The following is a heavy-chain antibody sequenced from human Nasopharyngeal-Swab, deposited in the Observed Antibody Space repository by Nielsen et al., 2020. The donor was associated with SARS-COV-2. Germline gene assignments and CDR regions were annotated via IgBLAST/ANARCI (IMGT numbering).Heavy chain of an antibody. J-gene: IGHJ4*02. V-gene: IGHV4-59*13. CDR3: ARGFDY. Sequence: SETLSLTCTVSGGSISSYYWSWIRQPPGKGLAWIGYIYYSGSTTYNPSLKSRFTISVDTSKNQFSLKLSSVTAADTAVYYCARGFDYWGQGTLVTVSS. CDR2: IYYSGST. CDR1: GGSISSYY.